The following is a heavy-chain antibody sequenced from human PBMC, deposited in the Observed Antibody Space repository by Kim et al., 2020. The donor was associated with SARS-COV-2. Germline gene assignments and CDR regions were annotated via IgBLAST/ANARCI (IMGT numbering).Heavy chain of an antibody. Sequence: GGSLRLSCAASGFTFSAYSIHWVRQAPGKGLEWVTVISYDGNIIYYVDSVKGRFTVSRDNSENTLYLQMHSLRPEDTAVYYCAKEGSYYNSGTSSNLQYWGQGTLVTVSS. D-gene: IGHD1-26*01. V-gene: IGHV3-30*18. CDR2: ISYDGNII. CDR1: GFTFSAYS. CDR3: AKEGSYYNSGTSSNLQY. J-gene: IGHJ4*02.